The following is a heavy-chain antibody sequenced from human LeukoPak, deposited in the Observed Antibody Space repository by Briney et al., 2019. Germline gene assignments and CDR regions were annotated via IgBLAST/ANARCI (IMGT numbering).Heavy chain of an antibody. J-gene: IGHJ5*01. D-gene: IGHD4-23*01. V-gene: IGHV3-74*01. CDR1: GFTFSSYW. CDR3: ARTEGTVAYDS. Sequence: GGSLRLSCAAPGFTFSSYWMHWVRQAPGKGLVWVSRINSDGSGTIYADSVRGRFTISRDNAKNTLYLQVNSLRAEDTAVYYCARTEGTVAYDSWGQGTLVTASS. CDR2: INSDGSGT.